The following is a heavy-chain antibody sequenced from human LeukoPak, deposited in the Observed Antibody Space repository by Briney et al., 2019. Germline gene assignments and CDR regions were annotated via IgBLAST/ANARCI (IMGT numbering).Heavy chain of an antibody. CDR2: IYYSGST. Sequence: TSETLSLTCSVSGGSISSSGYYWGWIRQPPGKGLEWIASIYYSGSTYYNPSLKSRVTISVDTSKNQFSLKLSSVTAADTAVYYCARERWVAAAGTGNDAFDIWGQGTMVTVSS. J-gene: IGHJ3*02. CDR1: GGSISSSGYY. D-gene: IGHD6-13*01. CDR3: ARERWVAAAGTGNDAFDI. V-gene: IGHV4-39*07.